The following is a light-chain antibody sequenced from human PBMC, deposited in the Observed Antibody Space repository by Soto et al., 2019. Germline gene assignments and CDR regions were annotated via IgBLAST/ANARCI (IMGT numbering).Light chain of an antibody. J-gene: IGLJ3*02. Sequence: QSVLTQPPSVSGAPGQRGTISCTGTSSNIGAGYDVHWYQQLPGKAPTLLIYSNNDRPSGVPDRFSGSKSGTSASLAITGLQADDEADYYCHSYDSSLSAVVFGGGTKLAVL. V-gene: IGLV1-40*01. CDR1: SSNIGAGYD. CDR2: SNN. CDR3: HSYDSSLSAVV.